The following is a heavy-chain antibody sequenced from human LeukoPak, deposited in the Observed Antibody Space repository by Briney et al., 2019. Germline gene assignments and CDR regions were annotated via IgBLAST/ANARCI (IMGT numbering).Heavy chain of an antibody. CDR2: IYYSGST. CDR1: GGSISSGSYY. Sequence: SETLSLTCTVSGGSISSGSYYWSWIRQPPGKGLEWIGYIYYSGSTNYNPSLKSRVTISVDTSKNQFSLKLSSVTAADTAVYYCARGYYDSSGPFDYWGQGTLVTVSS. V-gene: IGHV4-61*01. D-gene: IGHD3-22*01. CDR3: ARGYYDSSGPFDY. J-gene: IGHJ4*02.